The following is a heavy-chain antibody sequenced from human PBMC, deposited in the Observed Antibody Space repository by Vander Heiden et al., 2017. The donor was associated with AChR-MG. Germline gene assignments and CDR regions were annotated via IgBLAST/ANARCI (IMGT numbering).Heavy chain of an antibody. V-gene: IGHV3-30*18. CDR3: AKVAGRDSISWGGWFDP. CDR1: GFTFSSHG. D-gene: IGHD6-13*01. CDR2: ISYDGSNK. J-gene: IGHJ5*02. Sequence: QVQLVESGGGVVQPGRSLRLSCAASGFTFSSHGMHWVRQAPGKGLEWVAVISYDGSNKYYADSVKGRVTISRDNSKNTLYLQLNSLRAEDTAVYYCAKVAGRDSISWGGWFDPWGQGTLVTVSS.